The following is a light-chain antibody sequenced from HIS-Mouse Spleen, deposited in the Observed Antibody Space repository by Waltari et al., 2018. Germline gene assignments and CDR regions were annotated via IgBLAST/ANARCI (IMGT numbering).Light chain of an antibody. Sequence: SYELTHPPSVSVSPGQTARITFSGDALPKKYAYWSQQKSSQAPVLVIDEDSKRPSGIPERFSGSSAGKMATLTISGAQVEDEADYYCYSTDSSGNHRVFGGGTKLTVL. J-gene: IGLJ2*01. V-gene: IGLV3-10*01. CDR2: EDS. CDR1: ALPKKY. CDR3: YSTDSSGNHRV.